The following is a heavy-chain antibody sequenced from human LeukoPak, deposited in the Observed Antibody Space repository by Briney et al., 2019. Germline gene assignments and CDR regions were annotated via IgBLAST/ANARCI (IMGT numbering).Heavy chain of an antibody. D-gene: IGHD3-22*01. CDR3: ARLRYYELNRYFDL. J-gene: IGHJ2*01. V-gene: IGHV4-59*08. CDR1: GVSMSSSS. Sequence: PSETLSLTSTVYGVSMSSSSWSWVRQTPGKVLEWIGYTYHTGTTGYNPSLKSRVTISVDTSKSQFSLNLSSVTAADTAVYYCARLRYYELNRYFDLGGRGTLVTVSS. CDR2: TYHTGTT.